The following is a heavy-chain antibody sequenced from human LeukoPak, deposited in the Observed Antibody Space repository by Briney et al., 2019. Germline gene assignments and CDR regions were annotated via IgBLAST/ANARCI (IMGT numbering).Heavy chain of an antibody. CDR1: GFTFSSNG. D-gene: IGHD5-24*01. Sequence: GRSLRLSCAASGFTFSSNGMHWVRQAPGKGLEWVAVISYDGSNKYYEDSVKGRFTISRDNSKNTLYLQMNGLRAEDTAVYYCAKDKGPCRDGYKFCGGMDVWGQGTTVTVSS. J-gene: IGHJ6*02. CDR2: ISYDGSNK. CDR3: AKDKGPCRDGYKFCGGMDV. V-gene: IGHV3-30*18.